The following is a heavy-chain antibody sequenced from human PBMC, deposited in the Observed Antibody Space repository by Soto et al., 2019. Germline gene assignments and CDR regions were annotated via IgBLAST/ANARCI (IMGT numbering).Heavy chain of an antibody. CDR2: IIPILGIA. V-gene: IGHV1-69*02. D-gene: IGHD5-12*01. J-gene: IGHJ6*02. CDR1: GGTFSSYT. CDR3: ARGDIVAQYYYYGMDV. Sequence: QVQLVQSGAEVKKPGSSVKVSCKASGGTFSSYTISWVRQAPGQGLEWMGRIIPILGIANYAQKFQGRVTINADKSTSTAYMELSSLRSEDTAVYYCARGDIVAQYYYYGMDVWGQGTTVTVSS.